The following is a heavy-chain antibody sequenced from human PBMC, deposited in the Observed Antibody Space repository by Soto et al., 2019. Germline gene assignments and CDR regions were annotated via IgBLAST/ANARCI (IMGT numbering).Heavy chain of an antibody. CDR2: IYKSATT. V-gene: IGHV4-30-4*01. CDR3: ARGRYCLTGRCFPNWFDS. CDR1: GDSISNLDYF. D-gene: IGHD7-27*01. J-gene: IGHJ5*01. Sequence: PSETLSLTCSASGDSISNLDYFWAWIRQPPGQALEYIGYIYKSATTYYNPSFESRVAISADTSKSQLSLNVTSVTAADTAVYFCARGRYCLTGRCFPNWFDSWGQGALVTVSS.